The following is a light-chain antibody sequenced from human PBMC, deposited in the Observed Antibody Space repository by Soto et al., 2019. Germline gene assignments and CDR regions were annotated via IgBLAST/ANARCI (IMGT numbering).Light chain of an antibody. V-gene: IGKV3-15*01. CDR1: QSVSDN. CDR3: QQYNNWPIT. CDR2: GTS. Sequence: EIVMTQSPVTLSVSLGERATLSCRASQSVSDNLAWYQQKPGQAPRLLIYGTSTRATGIPASFSGSGSGTEFTLTISSLQSEDFAVYYCQQYNNWPITFGGGTKVEIK. J-gene: IGKJ4*01.